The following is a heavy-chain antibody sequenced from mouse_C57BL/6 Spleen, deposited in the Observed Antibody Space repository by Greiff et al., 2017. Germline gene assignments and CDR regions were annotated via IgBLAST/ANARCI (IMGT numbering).Heavy chain of an antibody. CDR2: LNPGSGGT. V-gene: IGHV1-54*01. Sequence: QVQLQQSGAELVRPGTSVQVSCQASGYAFTHYLLEWVKQRPGPGLAWIGVLNPGSGGTNYNETVKGQATLTADPASSTAYMPLSSLTSEDSAVYFCARWNYYGSSYDAMDYWGQGTSVTVSA. CDR3: ARWNYYGSSYDAMDY. CDR1: GYAFTHYL. D-gene: IGHD1-1*01. J-gene: IGHJ4*01.